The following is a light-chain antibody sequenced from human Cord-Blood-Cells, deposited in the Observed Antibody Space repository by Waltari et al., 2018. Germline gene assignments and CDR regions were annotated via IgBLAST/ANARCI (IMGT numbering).Light chain of an antibody. CDR3: SSYTSSSTLV. V-gene: IGLV2-14*01. CDR1: SRHVGGYTY. J-gene: IGLJ3*02. Sequence: QSALTQPASVSGSPVQSITISCTGTSRHVGGYTYVSWYQQHPGNAPKLMIYDVSNRPSGVSNRFSGSKSGNTASLPISGLQAEDEADYYCSSYTSSSTLVFGGGTKLTVL. CDR2: DVS.